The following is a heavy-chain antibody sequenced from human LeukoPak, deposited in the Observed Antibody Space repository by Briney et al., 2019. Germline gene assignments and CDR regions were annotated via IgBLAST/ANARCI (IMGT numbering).Heavy chain of an antibody. D-gene: IGHD3-10*02. CDR1: GFTFSSYS. V-gene: IGHV3-21*01. CDR3: AELGITMIGGV. J-gene: IGHJ6*04. Sequence: GVSLRLSCAASGFTFSSYSMNWVRQAPGKGLEWVSSISSSSRYIYYADPVKGRFTISRDNAKNSLYVQMSSLRAEDTAVYYCAELGITMIGGVWGKGTTVTISS. CDR2: ISSSSRYI.